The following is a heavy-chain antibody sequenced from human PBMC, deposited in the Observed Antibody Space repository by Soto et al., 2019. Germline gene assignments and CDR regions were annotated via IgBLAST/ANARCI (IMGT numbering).Heavy chain of an antibody. J-gene: IGHJ6*02. CDR2: ISAYNGNT. D-gene: IGHD3-16*01. CDR3: ARSRFVSHGYGMDV. Sequence: GSVKVSCKTSGYSFTSYGISWVRQAPGKGLEWMGWISAYNGNTNYAQNLQGRVTMTTDTSTSTAYMELRSLRSDDTAVYYCARSRFVSHGYGMDVWGQGTTVTVSS. V-gene: IGHV1-18*01. CDR1: GYSFTSYG.